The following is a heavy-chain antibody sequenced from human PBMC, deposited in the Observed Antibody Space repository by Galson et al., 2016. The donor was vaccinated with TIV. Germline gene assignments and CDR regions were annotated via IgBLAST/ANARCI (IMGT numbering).Heavy chain of an antibody. V-gene: IGHV3-15*01. CDR1: GFIFDNAW. CDR3: ATHYGDYSWDAFDV. CDR2: IKTKIDGGTA. Sequence: SLRLSCAASGFIFDNAWMSWVRQAPGKGLEWVGRIKTKIDGGTADYAAPVNGRFTISRDDSKNTLYLQMNSLKTEDTAIYYCATHYGDYSWDAFDVWGQGTVVTVSS. J-gene: IGHJ3*01. D-gene: IGHD4-17*01.